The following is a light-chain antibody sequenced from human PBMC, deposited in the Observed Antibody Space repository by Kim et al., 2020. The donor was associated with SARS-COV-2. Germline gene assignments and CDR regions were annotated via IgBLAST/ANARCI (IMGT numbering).Light chain of an antibody. J-gene: IGLJ2*01. Sequence: VSVSTGQTASITCFVDKLGDKYACWYQQKPGQSPVLVIYQDSKRPAGIPERFSGSNSGNTATLTISGTQAMDEADYYCQAWDSSVVFGGGTQLTVL. CDR1: KLGDKY. CDR3: QAWDSSVV. CDR2: QDS. V-gene: IGLV3-1*01.